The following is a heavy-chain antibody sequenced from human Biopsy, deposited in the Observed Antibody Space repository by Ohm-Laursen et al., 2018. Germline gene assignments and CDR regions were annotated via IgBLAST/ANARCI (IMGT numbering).Heavy chain of an antibody. V-gene: IGHV4-34*01. J-gene: IGHJ2*01. Sequence: SQTLSLTCGVYGGSFSGYYCSWIRQPPGKGLEWIGEINDSGRTNYNPSLRSRVTFSVDTSKNQFSLSLSSVTAADTAVYYCVRVSVTAYTLPRWFFDLWGRGTLVTVSS. CDR2: INDSGRT. D-gene: IGHD2-21*02. CDR3: VRVSVTAYTLPRWFFDL. CDR1: GGSFSGYY.